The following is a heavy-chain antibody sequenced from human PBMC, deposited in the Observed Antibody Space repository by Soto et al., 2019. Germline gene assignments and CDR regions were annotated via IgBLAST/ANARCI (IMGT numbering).Heavy chain of an antibody. J-gene: IGHJ6*02. CDR3: ARDNYYYYCMNV. CDR1: GGTFSSYA. V-gene: IGHV1-69*13. Sequence: SVKVSCKASGGTFSSYAISWVRQAHGQGLEWMGGIIPIFGTANYAQKFQGIVTITADESTSTAYMELSSLRSEDTAVYYSARDNYYYYCMNVWGQGTTVTVSS. CDR2: IIPIFGTA.